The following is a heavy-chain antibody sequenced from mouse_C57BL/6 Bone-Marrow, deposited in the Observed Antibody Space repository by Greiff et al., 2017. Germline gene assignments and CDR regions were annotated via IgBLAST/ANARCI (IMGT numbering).Heavy chain of an antibody. CDR3: ARIGAYYYGSSYCWYFDV. CDR2: IDPSDSET. Sequence: QVQLQQPGAELVRPGSSVKLSCKASGYTFTSYWMHWVKQRPIQGLEWIGNIDPSDSETHYNPKFKDKATLTVDKSSSTAYMQLSSLTSVDSAVYYCARIGAYYYGSSYCWYFDVWGTGTTVTVSS. J-gene: IGHJ1*03. CDR1: GYTFTSYW. V-gene: IGHV1-52*01. D-gene: IGHD1-1*01.